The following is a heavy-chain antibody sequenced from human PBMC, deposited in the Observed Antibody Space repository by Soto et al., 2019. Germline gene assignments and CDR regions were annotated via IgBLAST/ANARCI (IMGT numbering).Heavy chain of an antibody. CDR3: ASVSVDVPE. CDR2: IDPKSGGT. CDR1: GPTFIAYY. Sequence: QLVQSGAEVKKPGASVRVSCKTSGPTFIAYYIHWVRQAPGQGLEWMGWIDPKSGGTTYEQKFLGRVTMTRDTSINTAYMDLNRLTSDETAVYYCASVSVDVPEWGQGTLITVSS. V-gene: IGHV1-2*02. J-gene: IGHJ1*01. D-gene: IGHD3-16*01.